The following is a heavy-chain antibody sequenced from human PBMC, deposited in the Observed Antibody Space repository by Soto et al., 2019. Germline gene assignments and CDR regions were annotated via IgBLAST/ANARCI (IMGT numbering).Heavy chain of an antibody. V-gene: IGHV3-33*01. D-gene: IGHD3-10*01. Sequence: QVQLVESGGGVVQPGRSLRLSCAASEFTFSNYGMHWVRQAPGKGLAWVAVILNDGSNRYHADYVKDRFTISRDNSKNTLYLQMNSLRAEDTAVYYCARDDEYSGNGMDVWGQGTTVTVS. CDR2: ILNDGSNR. J-gene: IGHJ6*02. CDR3: ARDDEYSGNGMDV. CDR1: EFTFSNYG.